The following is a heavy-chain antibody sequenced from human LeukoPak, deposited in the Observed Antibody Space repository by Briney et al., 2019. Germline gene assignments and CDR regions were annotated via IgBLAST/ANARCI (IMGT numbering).Heavy chain of an antibody. CDR3: ARSLPYYDFWSGKIGYYYYGMDV. CDR1: RHTFTRYD. J-gene: IGHJ6*02. CDR2: MNPNSGNT. D-gene: IGHD3-3*01. V-gene: IGHV1-8*01. Sequence: ASVKVSCKPCRHTFTRYDINWVRQATGQGREWMRWMNPNSGNTGYAQKCQGRATMTRNTSISTAYMELRSLRSEDTGVYYCARSLPYYDFWSGKIGYYYYGMDVWGQGTTVTVSS.